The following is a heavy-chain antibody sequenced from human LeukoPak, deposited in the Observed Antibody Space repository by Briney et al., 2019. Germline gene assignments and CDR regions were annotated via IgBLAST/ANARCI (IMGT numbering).Heavy chain of an antibody. CDR1: GGSISSYY. D-gene: IGHD5-12*01. J-gene: IGHJ4*02. CDR2: IYYSGST. CDR3: ARGANSGYDRGPFDF. Sequence: SETLSLTCTVSGGSISSYYWSWIRQPPGKGLEWIGYIYYSGSTNYNPSLKSRVTMSVDTSKNQFTLKLSSVTAADTAVYYCARGANSGYDRGPFDFWGQGTLVTVSS. V-gene: IGHV4-59*01.